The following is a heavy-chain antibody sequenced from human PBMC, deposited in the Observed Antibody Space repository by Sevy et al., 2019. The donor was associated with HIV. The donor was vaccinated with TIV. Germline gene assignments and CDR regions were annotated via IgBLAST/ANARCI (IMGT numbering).Heavy chain of an antibody. Sequence: SETSLTCSVSGTYISSTYSWSWIRQPAGKGLEWIGRIDTRGKTNYNPSLKSRVTMSIDTSQTHFSLNLTSVIAADTAVYFCARECVVRELFPIYPIYYNRYVLVKRTAGNDSS. V-gene: IGHV4-4*07. J-gene: IGHJ6*03. D-gene: IGHD3-10*01. CDR2: IDTRGKT. CDR1: GTYISSTYS. CDR3: ARECVVRELFPIYPIYYNRYV.